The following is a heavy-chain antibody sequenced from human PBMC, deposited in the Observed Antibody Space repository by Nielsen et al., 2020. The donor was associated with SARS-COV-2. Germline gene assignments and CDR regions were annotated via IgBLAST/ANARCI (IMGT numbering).Heavy chain of an antibody. CDR3: ARSLDNNEYGDPPAH. V-gene: IGHV3-33*01. CDR1: GLIFGTYG. CDR2: IWYDGSNE. D-gene: IGHD4/OR15-4a*01. Sequence: GSLRLSCRASGLIFGTYGMHWVRQAPGKGLEWVAGIWYDGSNENYAESVKGRFTISRDNSNNTLFLQMDSLTADDTAVYYCARSLDNNEYGDPPAHWGQGTPVTVSS. J-gene: IGHJ4*02.